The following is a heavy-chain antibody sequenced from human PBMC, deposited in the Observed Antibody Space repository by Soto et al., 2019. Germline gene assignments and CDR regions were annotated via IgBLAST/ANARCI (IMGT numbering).Heavy chain of an antibody. V-gene: IGHV1-2*02. CDR1: GYTFTGYY. CDR2: INPNSGDT. CDR3: ARGAASTIFFDY. D-gene: IGHD3-3*01. J-gene: IGHJ4*02. Sequence: QVQLVQSGAEVKKPGASVTVSCKASGYTFTGYYVHWVRQAPGQGLEWMGWINPNSGDTDYAQTFQGRVTMTRDTSITTAYMDLSRLTSEDTAVYYCARGAASTIFFDYWGQGTLVTVSS.